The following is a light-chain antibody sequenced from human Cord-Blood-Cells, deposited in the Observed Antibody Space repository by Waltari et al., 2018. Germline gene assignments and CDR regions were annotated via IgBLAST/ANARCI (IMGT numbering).Light chain of an antibody. CDR1: QSVLYSSNNKNY. CDR2: WAS. V-gene: IGKV4-1*01. Sequence: DIVMTQSPDSLAVSLGERATINCKYSQSVLYSSNNKNYLAWYQQKPGQPPKLLIYWASTRESGVPDRCSGSGSGTDFTLTISSLQAEDVAVYYCQQYYSTPYTFGQGTKLEIK. J-gene: IGKJ2*01. CDR3: QQYYSTPYT.